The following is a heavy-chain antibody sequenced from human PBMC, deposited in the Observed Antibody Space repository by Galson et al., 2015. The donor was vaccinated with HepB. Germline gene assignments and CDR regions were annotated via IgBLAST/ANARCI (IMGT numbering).Heavy chain of an antibody. CDR2: IIPIFGTA. J-gene: IGHJ6*02. Sequence: SVKVSCKASGGTFSSYAISWVRQAPGQGLEWMGGIIPIFGTANYAQKFQGRVTITADESTSTAYMELSSLRSEDTAVYYCARTDYGDYPQGYMDVWGQGTTVSVSS. CDR3: ARTDYGDYPQGYMDV. CDR1: GGTFSSYA. D-gene: IGHD4-17*01. V-gene: IGHV1-69*13.